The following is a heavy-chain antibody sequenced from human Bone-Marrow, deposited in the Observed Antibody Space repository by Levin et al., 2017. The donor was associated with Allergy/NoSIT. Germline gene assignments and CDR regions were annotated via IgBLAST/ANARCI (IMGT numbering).Heavy chain of an antibody. J-gene: IGHJ3*02. CDR3: ATERNVDTAMVHAFDI. D-gene: IGHD5-18*01. CDR2: FDPEDGET. V-gene: IGHV1-24*01. Sequence: ASVKVSCKVSGYTLTELSMHWVRQAPGKGLEWMGGFDPEDGETIYAQKFQGRVTMTEDTSTDTAYMELSSLRSEDTAVYYCATERNVDTAMVHAFDIWGQGTMVTVSS. CDR1: GYTLTELS.